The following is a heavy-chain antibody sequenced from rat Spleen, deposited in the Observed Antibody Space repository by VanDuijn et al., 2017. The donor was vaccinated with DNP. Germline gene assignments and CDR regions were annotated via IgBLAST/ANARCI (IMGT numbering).Heavy chain of an antibody. CDR3: ARWGDYFDC. CDR2: ISYSGST. J-gene: IGHJ2*01. Sequence: EVQLQESGPGLVKPSQSLSLTCSVTGYSVTRNYWGWIRKFPGNKMEWIGHISYSGSTSSNPSLKSRISITRDTSNNHFFLQLNSVTTEDTATYYCARWGDYFDCWGQGVMVTVPS. CDR1: GYSVTRNY. V-gene: IGHV3-1*01.